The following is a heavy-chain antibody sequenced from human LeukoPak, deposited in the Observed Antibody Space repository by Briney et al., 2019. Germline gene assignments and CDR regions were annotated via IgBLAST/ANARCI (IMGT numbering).Heavy chain of an antibody. CDR3: ARDQRDFGSWTYNWFDP. D-gene: IGHD6-13*01. V-gene: IGHV3-20*04. CDR1: GFTFDDYG. CDR2: INWNGGST. J-gene: IGHJ5*02. Sequence: GGSLRLSCAASGFTFDDYGMSWVRQAPGKGLEWVSGINWNGGSTGYADSVKGRFTISRDNAKNSLYLQMNSLRAEDTALYYCARDQRDFGSWTYNWFDPWGQGTLVTVSS.